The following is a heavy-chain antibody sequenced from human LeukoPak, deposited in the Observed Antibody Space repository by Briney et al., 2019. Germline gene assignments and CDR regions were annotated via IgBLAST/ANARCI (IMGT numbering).Heavy chain of an antibody. CDR1: GFTFSSYA. Sequence: GRSLRLSCAASGFTFSSYAMHWVRQAPGKGLEWVAVIWYDGSNKYYADSVKGRFAISRDNSKNTLYLQMNSLRAEDTAVYYCASLGYSYGFYYWGQGTLVTVSS. J-gene: IGHJ4*02. CDR2: IWYDGSNK. D-gene: IGHD5-18*01. CDR3: ASLGYSYGFYY. V-gene: IGHV3-33*08.